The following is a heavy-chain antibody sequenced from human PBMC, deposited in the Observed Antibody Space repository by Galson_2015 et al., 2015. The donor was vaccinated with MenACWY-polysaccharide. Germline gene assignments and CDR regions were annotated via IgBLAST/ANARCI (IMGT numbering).Heavy chain of an antibody. CDR2: ISGSGGST. J-gene: IGHJ4*02. Sequence: SLRLSCAASGFTFSSYGMSWVRQAPGRGLEWVSSISGSGGSTFYADSVKGRFTISRDNSKNTLSLPVNSLRAEDTAKYYCAKDLRVGATAGSELDFWGQGTLVTVSS. D-gene: IGHD1-26*01. V-gene: IGHV3-23*01. CDR1: GFTFSSYG. CDR3: AKDLRVGATAGSELDF.